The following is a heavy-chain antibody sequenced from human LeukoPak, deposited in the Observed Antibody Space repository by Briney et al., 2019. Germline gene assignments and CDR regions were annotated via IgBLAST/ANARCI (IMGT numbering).Heavy chain of an antibody. J-gene: IGHJ3*01. Sequence: SETLSLTCMVSGAYMSNYYGTWVRQSAAQGLEWIGRLHASESTIYNPSLKSRVTMSLDTSKDQLSLTLTSVTAADSAMYYCASLSSGAGFDVWGQGTVVTVSS. CDR2: LHASEST. CDR3: ASLSSGAGFDV. D-gene: IGHD3-22*01. CDR1: GAYMSNYY. V-gene: IGHV4-4*07.